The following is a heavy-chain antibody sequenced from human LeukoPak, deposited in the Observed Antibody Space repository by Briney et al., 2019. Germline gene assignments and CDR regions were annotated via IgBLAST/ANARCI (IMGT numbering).Heavy chain of an antibody. V-gene: IGHV4-39*01. CDR3: ARGLFRYSYGKGGPFDY. J-gene: IGHJ4*02. D-gene: IGHD5-18*01. CDR2: IYYSGST. Sequence: SETLSLTCTVSGGSISSSSYYWGWIRQPPGKGLEWIGSIYYSGSTYYNPSLKSRVTISVDTSKNQFSLKLSSVTAADTAVYYCARGLFRYSYGKGGPFDYWGQGTLVTVSS. CDR1: GGSISSSSYY.